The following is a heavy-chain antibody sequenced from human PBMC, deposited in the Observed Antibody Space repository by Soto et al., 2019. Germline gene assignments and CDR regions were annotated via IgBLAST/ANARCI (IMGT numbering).Heavy chain of an antibody. Sequence: GGSVKVSCKASGYTFTSYGISLVRQAPGQGLEWMGWISAYNGNTNYAQKLQGRVTMTTDTSTSTAYMELRSLRSDDTAVYYCARDGGYYDTTSFDYWGQGTMVTVSS. V-gene: IGHV1-18*01. CDR3: ARDGGYYDTTSFDY. J-gene: IGHJ4*02. D-gene: IGHD3-22*01. CDR2: ISAYNGNT. CDR1: GYTFTSYG.